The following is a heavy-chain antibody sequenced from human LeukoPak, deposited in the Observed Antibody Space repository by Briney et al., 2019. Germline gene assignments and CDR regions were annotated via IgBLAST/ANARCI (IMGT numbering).Heavy chain of an antibody. Sequence: SETLSLTCTVSGGSISSSSYYWGWIRQPPGKGLEWIGSIYYSGSTYYNPSLKSRVTISVDTSKNQFSLKLSPVTAADTAVYYCARHPTPYSSGWYLGYFDYWGQGTLVTVSS. CDR1: GGSISSSSYY. CDR3: ARHPTPYSSGWYLGYFDY. D-gene: IGHD6-19*01. J-gene: IGHJ4*02. V-gene: IGHV4-39*01. CDR2: IYYSGST.